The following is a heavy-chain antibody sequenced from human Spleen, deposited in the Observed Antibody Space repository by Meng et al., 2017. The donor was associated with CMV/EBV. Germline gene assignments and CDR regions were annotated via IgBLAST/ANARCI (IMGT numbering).Heavy chain of an antibody. Sequence: QVQPQESGPGLVQPSETLSLTCTVSGGSISSYYWSWIRQPPGKGLEWIGYIYYSGSTNYNPSLKSRVTISVDTSKNQFSLKLSSVTAADTAVYYCARGWSIGTDYWGQGTLVTVSS. CDR1: GGSISSYY. V-gene: IGHV4-59*01. D-gene: IGHD6-13*01. J-gene: IGHJ4*02. CDR2: IYYSGST. CDR3: ARGWSIGTDY.